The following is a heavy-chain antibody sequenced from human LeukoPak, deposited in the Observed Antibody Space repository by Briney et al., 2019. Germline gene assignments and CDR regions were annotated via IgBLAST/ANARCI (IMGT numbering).Heavy chain of an antibody. Sequence: ASVKVSCKASGYALNGYYMHWVRQAPGQGLEWMGWINPSSGGTHYAQKFQGRVTMTRDTSLITAYMELTWLRSDDTAVYYCAREKGGRGYQSTVHLDYWGQGTLVTVFS. J-gene: IGHJ4*02. CDR2: INPSSGGT. V-gene: IGHV1-2*02. CDR1: GYALNGYY. D-gene: IGHD5-18*01. CDR3: AREKGGRGYQSTVHLDY.